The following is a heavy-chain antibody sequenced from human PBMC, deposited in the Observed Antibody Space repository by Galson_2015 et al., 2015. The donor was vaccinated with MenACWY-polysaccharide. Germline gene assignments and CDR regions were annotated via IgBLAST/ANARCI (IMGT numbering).Heavy chain of an antibody. V-gene: IGHV3-30-3*01. CDR3: AKRFTPYDTSSGLDY. CDR1: GFTFTDYA. Sequence: LRLSCATSGFTFTDYAMLWVRQAPGKGLEWVAVISYESANKFYVESVQGRFTISRDNSKNTVYLQMNSLRPEDTAIYYCAKRFTPYDTSSGLDYWGQGTLVTVSS. J-gene: IGHJ4*02. CDR2: ISYESANK. D-gene: IGHD3-22*01.